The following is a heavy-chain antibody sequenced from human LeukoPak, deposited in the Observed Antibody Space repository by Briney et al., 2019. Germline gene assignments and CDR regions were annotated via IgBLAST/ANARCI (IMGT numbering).Heavy chain of an antibody. CDR1: GGSVNSGTDY. J-gene: IGHJ4*02. V-gene: IGHV4-61*01. CDR3: STVRGVTTFDN. CDR2: IYQSGST. D-gene: IGHD3-10*01. Sequence: PSETLSLTCTVSGGSVNSGTDYWSWIRQPPGKGLEWIGEIYQSGSTNYNPSLKSRVTISVDESQNQFSLNLSSVTAADTAVYYCSTVRGVTTFDNWGQGTLVTVSS.